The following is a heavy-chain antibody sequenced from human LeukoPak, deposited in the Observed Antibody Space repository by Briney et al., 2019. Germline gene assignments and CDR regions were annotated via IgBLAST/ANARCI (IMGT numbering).Heavy chain of an antibody. Sequence: GESLKISCKGSGYSFASYWIGWVRQMRGKGLEWMGIINPADSDTWYSPSFQGQVTISADKSISTAYLQWSSLKASDTAMYYCARDDYGGGYFDLWGRGTPVAVSS. CDR2: INPADSDT. CDR3: ARDDYGGGYFDL. D-gene: IGHD4-23*01. J-gene: IGHJ2*01. CDR1: GYSFASYW. V-gene: IGHV5-51*01.